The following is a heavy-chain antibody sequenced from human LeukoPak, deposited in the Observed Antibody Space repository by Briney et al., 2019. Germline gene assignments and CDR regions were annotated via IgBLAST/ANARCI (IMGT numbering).Heavy chain of an antibody. J-gene: IGHJ4*02. CDR1: GGSFSVYY. CDR3: ASQVWFGELPDY. Sequence: PSETLSLTCAVYGGSFSVYYWSWIRQPPGKGRGWIGEINHSGSTNYNPSLKSRVTISVDTSKNQFSLKLSSVTAADTAVYYCASQVWFGELPDYWGQGTLVTVSS. CDR2: INHSGST. V-gene: IGHV4-34*01. D-gene: IGHD3-10*01.